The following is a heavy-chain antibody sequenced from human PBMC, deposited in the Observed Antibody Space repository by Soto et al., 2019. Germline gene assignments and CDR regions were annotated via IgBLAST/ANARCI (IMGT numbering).Heavy chain of an antibody. D-gene: IGHD4-4*01. CDR3: AGGVVEMATVDYYYYGMDV. Sequence: PSETLSLTCTVSGGSVSSGSYYWSWIRQPPGKGLEWIGYIYYSGSTNYNPSLKSRVTISVDTSKNQFSLKLSSVTAADTAVYYCAGGVVEMATVDYYYYGMDVWGQGTMVTVSS. J-gene: IGHJ6*02. V-gene: IGHV4-61*01. CDR2: IYYSGST. CDR1: GGSVSSGSYY.